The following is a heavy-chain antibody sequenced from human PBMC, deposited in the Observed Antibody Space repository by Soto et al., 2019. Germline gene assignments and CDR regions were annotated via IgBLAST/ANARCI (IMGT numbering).Heavy chain of an antibody. CDR1: GYSFTSYW. Sequence: PGESLKISCKGSGYSFTSYWISWVRQMPGKGLEWMGRIDPSDSYTNYSPSFQGHVTISADKSISTAYLQWSSLKASDTAMYYCASLYSSSNYYYGMDVWGQGTTVTVS. J-gene: IGHJ6*02. V-gene: IGHV5-10-1*01. D-gene: IGHD6-6*01. CDR3: ASLYSSSNYYYGMDV. CDR2: IDPSDSYT.